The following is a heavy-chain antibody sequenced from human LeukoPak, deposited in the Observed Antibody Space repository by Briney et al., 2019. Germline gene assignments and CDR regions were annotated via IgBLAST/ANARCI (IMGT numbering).Heavy chain of an antibody. V-gene: IGHV1-69*13. CDR1: GYTFTGYY. D-gene: IGHD6-13*01. J-gene: IGHJ4*02. Sequence: SVKVSCKASGYTFTGYYMHWVRQAPGQGLEWMGGIIPIFGTANYAQKFQGRVTITADESTSTAHMELSSLRSEDTAVYYCARGMYSSSWYVAFDYWGQGTLVTVSS. CDR3: ARGMYSSSWYVAFDY. CDR2: IIPIFGTA.